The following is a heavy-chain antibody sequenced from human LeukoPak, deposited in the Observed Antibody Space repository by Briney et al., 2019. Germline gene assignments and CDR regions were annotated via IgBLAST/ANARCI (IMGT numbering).Heavy chain of an antibody. CDR3: ARGPHTSSWYKHAFDI. Sequence: SVKVSCKASAGTFNNFAICWVRQAPGQGLEWMGGIFPVFGTPTYAQKFQGRVTITADESTRTAHMELSSLRSDDTAVYYCARGPHTSSWYKHAFDIWAQGTMVTVSS. J-gene: IGHJ3*02. CDR2: IFPVFGTP. V-gene: IGHV1-69*13. D-gene: IGHD6-13*01. CDR1: AGTFNNFA.